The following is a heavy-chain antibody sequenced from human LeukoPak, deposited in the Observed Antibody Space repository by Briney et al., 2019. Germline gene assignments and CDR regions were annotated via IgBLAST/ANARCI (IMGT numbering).Heavy chain of an antibody. CDR1: GYTFTGYY. V-gene: IGHV1-2*02. Sequence: ASVKVSCKASGYTFTGYYMHWVRQAPGQGFEWMGWINPNSGGTNYAQKFQGRVTMTRDTSISTAYMELSRLRSDDTAVYYCARDLVVVVAAPRHFDYWGQGTLVTVSS. J-gene: IGHJ4*02. CDR2: INPNSGGT. CDR3: ARDLVVVVAAPRHFDY. D-gene: IGHD2-15*01.